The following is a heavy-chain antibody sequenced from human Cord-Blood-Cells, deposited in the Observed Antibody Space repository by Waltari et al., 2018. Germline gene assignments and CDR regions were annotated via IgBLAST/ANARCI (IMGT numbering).Heavy chain of an antibody. CDR2: IYHSGST. CDR3: ASPLLADCGGDCYPGGWYFDL. D-gene: IGHD2-21*01. J-gene: IGHJ2*01. V-gene: IGHV4-38-2*01. CDR1: GYSISSGYY. Sequence: QVQLQESGPGLVKPSETLSLTCAVSGYSISSGYYWGWIRQPPGKGLEWIGSIYHSGSTYYSPSLKSRVTISVDTSKNQFSLKLSSVTAADTAVYYCASPLLADCGGDCYPGGWYFDLWGRGTLVTVSS.